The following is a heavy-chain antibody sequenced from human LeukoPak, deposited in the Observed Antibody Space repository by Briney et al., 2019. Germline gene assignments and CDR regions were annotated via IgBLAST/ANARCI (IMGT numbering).Heavy chain of an antibody. J-gene: IGHJ5*02. CDR1: GFTFSSYA. CDR2: ISYDGSNK. Sequence: PGRSLRLSCAASGFTFSSYAMHWVRQAPGKGLEWVAVISYDGSNKYYADSVKGRFTISRDNSKNTLYLQMNSLRAEDTAVYYCARDTSSSWYGDRYYWFDPWGQGTLVTVSS. V-gene: IGHV3-30*04. D-gene: IGHD6-13*01. CDR3: ARDTSSSWYGDRYYWFDP.